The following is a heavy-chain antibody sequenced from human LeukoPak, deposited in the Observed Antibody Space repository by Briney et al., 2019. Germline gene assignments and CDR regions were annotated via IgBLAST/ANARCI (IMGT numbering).Heavy chain of an antibody. Sequence: GGSLRLSCAASGFTFSSYAMHWVRQAPGKGLEWVAVISYDGSNKYYADSVKGRFTISRDNSKNTLYLQMNSLRAEDTAVYYCARDHSSGYYYQDYYFDYWGQGTLVTASS. J-gene: IGHJ4*02. V-gene: IGHV3-30*04. CDR3: ARDHSSGYYYQDYYFDY. D-gene: IGHD3-22*01. CDR1: GFTFSSYA. CDR2: ISYDGSNK.